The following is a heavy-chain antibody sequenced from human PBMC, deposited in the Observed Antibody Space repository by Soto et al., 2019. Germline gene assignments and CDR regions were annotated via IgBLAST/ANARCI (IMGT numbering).Heavy chain of an antibody. Sequence: SETLSLTCTVSGCSISSYYWSWIRQPPGKGLEWIGYIYYSGSTNYNPSLKSRVTISVDTSKNQFSLKLSSVTAADTAVYYCARRYGTTFDYWGQGTLVTVSS. J-gene: IGHJ4*02. CDR3: ARRYGTTFDY. CDR1: GCSISSYY. D-gene: IGHD1-7*01. V-gene: IGHV4-59*01. CDR2: IYYSGST.